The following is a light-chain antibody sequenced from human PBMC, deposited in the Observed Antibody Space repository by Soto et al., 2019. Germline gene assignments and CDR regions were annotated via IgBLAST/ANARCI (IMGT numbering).Light chain of an antibody. CDR3: QQRSKWPLT. V-gene: IGKV3-11*01. Sequence: EIVLTQSPATLSLSPGERATLSCRASQSVGSNLAWYQQKPGQAPRLLIYDASKRATGIPARFSGSGSGTDFALTVSSLESEDFAVYYCQQRSKWPLTFGGGTKVEIK. CDR2: DAS. J-gene: IGKJ4*01. CDR1: QSVGSN.